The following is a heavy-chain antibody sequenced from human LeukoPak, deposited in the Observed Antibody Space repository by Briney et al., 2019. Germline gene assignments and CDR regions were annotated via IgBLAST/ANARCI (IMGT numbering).Heavy chain of an antibody. J-gene: IGHJ3*02. Sequence: GGSLRLSCAASGFTVSSNYMSWVRQAPGKGLEWVSVIYSCGSTYYADSVKGRFTISRDNSKNTLYLQMNSLRAEDTAVYYCAKDRVVVVAATVIVVMDAFDIWGQGTMVTVSS. CDR1: GFTVSSNY. D-gene: IGHD2-15*01. CDR2: IYSCGST. CDR3: AKDRVVVVAATVIVVMDAFDI. V-gene: IGHV3-66*01.